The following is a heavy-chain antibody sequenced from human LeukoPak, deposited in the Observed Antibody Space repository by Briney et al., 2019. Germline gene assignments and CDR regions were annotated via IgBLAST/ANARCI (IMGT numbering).Heavy chain of an antibody. D-gene: IGHD3-22*01. V-gene: IGHV1-69*13. CDR1: GGTFSSYA. CDR2: IIPIFGTA. J-gene: IGHJ3*02. Sequence: ASVKVSCKASGGTFSSYAISWVRQAPAQGLEWMGGIIPIFGTANYAQKFQGRVTTTADESTSTAYMELSSLRSEDTAVYYCARGPLRYYYDSSTAFDIWGQGTMVTVSS. CDR3: ARGPLRYYYDSSTAFDI.